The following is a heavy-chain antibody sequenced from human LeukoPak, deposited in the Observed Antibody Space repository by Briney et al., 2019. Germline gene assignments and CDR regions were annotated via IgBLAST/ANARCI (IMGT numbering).Heavy chain of an antibody. Sequence: GSLKISCKGSGYSFTNYWIGWVRQMPGKGLEWMGIIYPGDYDTRYSPSFQGQVTISADKSISTTYLQWSSLKASDTAMYYCGRSGGYSSSSTPGFDYWGQGTLVTVSS. CDR2: IYPGDYDT. V-gene: IGHV5-51*01. CDR1: GYSFTNYW. CDR3: GRSGGYSSSSTPGFDY. J-gene: IGHJ4*02. D-gene: IGHD6-13*01.